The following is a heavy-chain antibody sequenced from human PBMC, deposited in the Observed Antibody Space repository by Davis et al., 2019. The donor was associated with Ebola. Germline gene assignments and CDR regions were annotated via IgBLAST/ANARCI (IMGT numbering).Heavy chain of an antibody. V-gene: IGHV4-39*01. Sequence: PSETLSLTCTVSGGSISSSSYYWGWIRQPPGKGLEWIGSIYYSGSTYYNPSLKSRVTISVDTSKNQFSLKLSSVTAADTAVYYCASLFTTGGMDVWGQGTTVTVSS. J-gene: IGHJ6*02. CDR3: ASLFTTGGMDV. D-gene: IGHD3-22*01. CDR2: IYYSGST. CDR1: GGSISSSSYY.